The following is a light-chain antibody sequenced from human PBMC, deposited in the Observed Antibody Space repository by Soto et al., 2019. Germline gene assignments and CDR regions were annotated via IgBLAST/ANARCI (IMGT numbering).Light chain of an antibody. CDR2: GAS. CDR1: QSISTI. J-gene: IGKJ2*01. Sequence: EIVMTQSPATLSVSPGERATLSCRASQSISTILAWYQQRPGQAPRLLMYGASTRAAGIPARFSGSGSGTEFTLTISSLQSEDFAVYYCQQYSKWTRTFGQGTKVDIX. V-gene: IGKV3-15*01. CDR3: QQYSKWTRT.